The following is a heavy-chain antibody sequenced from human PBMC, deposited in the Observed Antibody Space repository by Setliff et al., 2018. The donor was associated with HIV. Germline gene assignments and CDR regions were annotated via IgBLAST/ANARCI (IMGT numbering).Heavy chain of an antibody. CDR2: IYSSGST. V-gene: IGHV4-4*09. CDR1: GGSISGHY. Sequence: KTSETLSLTCTVSGGSISGHYWSWIRQPPGRGLEWIGYIYSSGSTNFNPPLQSRVTISVDTSKNPFSLKLSSVTAADTAVYYCARHSGVASPNWFDPWGQGTLVTVSS. J-gene: IGHJ5*02. CDR3: ARHSGVASPNWFDP. D-gene: IGHD3-10*01.